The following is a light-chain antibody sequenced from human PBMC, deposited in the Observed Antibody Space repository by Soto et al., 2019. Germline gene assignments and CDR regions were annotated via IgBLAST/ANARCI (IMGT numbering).Light chain of an antibody. CDR2: GAS. CDR3: QHYNNWPPWT. CDR1: QSVSTN. V-gene: IGKV3-15*01. Sequence: EVVMTQSPATLSVSPGERAILSCRASQSVSTNLAWYQQKPGQAPRLLIYGASTRATGIPARFSGSGSGTEFTLTISSLQSEDFAMYYCQHYNNWPPWTFGQGTKVEIK. J-gene: IGKJ1*01.